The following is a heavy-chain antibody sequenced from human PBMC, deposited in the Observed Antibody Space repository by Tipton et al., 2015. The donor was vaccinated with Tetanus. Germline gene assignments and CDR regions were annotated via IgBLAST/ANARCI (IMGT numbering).Heavy chain of an antibody. CDR2: INHSGST. CDR1: GGSFSGYY. Sequence: TLSLTCAVYGGSFSGYYWSWIRQPPGKGLEWIGEINHSGSTNYNPSLKSRVTISVGTSKNQFSLKLSSVTAADTAVYYCALGAAAGKLNDAFDIWGQGTMVTVSS. V-gene: IGHV4-34*01. D-gene: IGHD6-13*01. J-gene: IGHJ3*02. CDR3: ALGAAAGKLNDAFDI.